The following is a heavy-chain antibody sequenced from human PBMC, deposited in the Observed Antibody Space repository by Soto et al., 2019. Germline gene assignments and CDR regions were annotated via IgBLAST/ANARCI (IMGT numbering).Heavy chain of an antibody. CDR3: GRDYRFDIDL. Sequence: EVQLVESGGGLVKPGGSLRLSCVASGFTFSSHHMQWARQAPGKGLEWVSYIRANSATRYYADSVRGRFTISRDNAQNSLFLQMNSLRDEDTAVYYCGRDYRFDIDLWGQGTMVTVSS. D-gene: IGHD3-22*01. V-gene: IGHV3-48*02. J-gene: IGHJ3*01. CDR1: GFTFSSHH. CDR2: IRANSATR.